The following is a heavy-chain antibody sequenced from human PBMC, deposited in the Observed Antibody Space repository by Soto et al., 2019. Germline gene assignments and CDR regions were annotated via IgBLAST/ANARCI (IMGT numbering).Heavy chain of an antibody. J-gene: IGHJ5*02. D-gene: IGHD6-13*01. Sequence: QVQLVQSGAEVKKPGSSVKVSCKASGATFSSYAISWVRQVPGEGLEWMGGIIPIFGTANYAQKFQGRVTITADESTSTAYMELSSLRSEDTAVYYCTRGGAAAVTRRWFDPWGQGTLVTVSS. CDR1: GATFSSYA. CDR3: TRGGAAAVTRRWFDP. CDR2: IIPIFGTA. V-gene: IGHV1-69*01.